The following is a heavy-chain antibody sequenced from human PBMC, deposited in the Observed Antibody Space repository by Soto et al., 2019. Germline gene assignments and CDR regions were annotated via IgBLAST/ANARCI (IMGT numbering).Heavy chain of an antibody. CDR3: AREPSNWNYCFDY. V-gene: IGHV3-11*01. D-gene: IGHD1-7*01. CDR1: GFTFSDYY. J-gene: IGHJ4*02. CDR2: ISSSGTTI. Sequence: QVQLVESGGGLVKPGGSLRLSCAASGFTFSDYYMSWIRQAPGKGLEWVSYISSSGTTIFYAGSLRGRFTISRDNAKKSLYRQMNSLRGEDTAVYYCAREPSNWNYCFDYWGQGTLVTVSS.